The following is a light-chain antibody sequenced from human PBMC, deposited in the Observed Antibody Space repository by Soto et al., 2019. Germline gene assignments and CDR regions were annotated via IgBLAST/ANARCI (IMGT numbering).Light chain of an antibody. CDR1: SSNIGSNY. J-gene: IGLJ3*02. CDR3: AAWDDSLSGPV. Sequence: QPVLTQPPSASGTPGQRVTISCSGSSSNIGSNYVYWYQQLPGTAPKPLIYRNNQRPSGVPDRFSGSKSSTSASLAISGLRSEDEADSYCAAWDDSLSGPVFGGGTKVTVL. V-gene: IGLV1-47*01. CDR2: RNN.